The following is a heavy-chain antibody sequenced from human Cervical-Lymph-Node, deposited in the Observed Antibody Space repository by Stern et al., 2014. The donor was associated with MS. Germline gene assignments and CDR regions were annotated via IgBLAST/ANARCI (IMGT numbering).Heavy chain of an antibody. CDR2: IWSDGSNQ. Sequence: VQLVESGGGVVQPGRSLRLSCAASGFPFSNYGMHWVRQAPGKGLEWVAIIWSDGSNQYYADSVKGRFTISRDNSKNTLYLQMNSLRAEDTSVYYCAREGSDTVGATNYGYDAFDIWGQGTMVTVSS. D-gene: IGHD1-26*01. CDR3: AREGSDTVGATNYGYDAFDI. J-gene: IGHJ3*02. V-gene: IGHV3-33*01. CDR1: GFPFSNYG.